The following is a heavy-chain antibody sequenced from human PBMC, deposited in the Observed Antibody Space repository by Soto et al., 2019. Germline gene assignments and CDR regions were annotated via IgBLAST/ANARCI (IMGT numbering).Heavy chain of an antibody. Sequence: ASVKVSCKASGYSFHTYSISWVRQAPGQGLEWVGWISGYNGNTNYAEKFQGRVTLTTDTSTKTAFMELRGLTSDDTAVYYCAREYGMDVWGQGTTVTVSS. CDR3: AREYGMDV. V-gene: IGHV1-18*01. CDR1: GYSFHTYS. J-gene: IGHJ6*02. CDR2: ISGYNGNT.